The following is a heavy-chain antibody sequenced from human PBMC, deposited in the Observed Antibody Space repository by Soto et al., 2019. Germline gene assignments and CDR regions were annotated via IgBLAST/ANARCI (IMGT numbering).Heavy chain of an antibody. V-gene: IGHV2-26*01. Sequence: QVTLKESGPVLVKPTETLTLTCTVSGFSLSNARMGVSWIRQSPGKALEWLAHIFSNDEKSYSTSLKSRLTISKDTSKRQVVLTMTNMDPVDTATYYCARHGRGVGARPLDYWGQGTLVTVSS. CDR3: ARHGRGVGARPLDY. D-gene: IGHD1-26*01. J-gene: IGHJ4*02. CDR1: GFSLSNARMG. CDR2: IFSNDEK.